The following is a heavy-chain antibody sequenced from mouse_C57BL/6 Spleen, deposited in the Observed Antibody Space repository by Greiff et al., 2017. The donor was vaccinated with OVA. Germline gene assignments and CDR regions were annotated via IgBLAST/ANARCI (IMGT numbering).Heavy chain of an antibody. CDR2: FYPGSGSI. J-gene: IGHJ4*01. Sequence: QVQLQQSGAELVKPGASVKLSCKASGYTFTEYTIHWVKQRSGQGLEWIGWFYPGSGSIKYNEKFKGKATLTVDTSSSTAYMELHSLTSEDSAVYFCARSLITTVVYYYAMDYWGQGTSVTVSS. D-gene: IGHD1-1*01. CDR3: ARSLITTVVYYYAMDY. V-gene: IGHV1-62-2*01. CDR1: GYTFTEYT.